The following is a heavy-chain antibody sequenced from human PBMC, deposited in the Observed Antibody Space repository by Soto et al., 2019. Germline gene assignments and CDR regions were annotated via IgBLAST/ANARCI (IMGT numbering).Heavy chain of an antibody. V-gene: IGHV3-30*18. CDR2: ISYDGSNK. D-gene: IGHD6-19*01. CDR1: GFTFSSYG. CDR3: AKVYSRQWLALDTFSLDY. Sequence: QPGGSLRLSCAASGFTFSSYGMHWVRQAPGKGLEWVAVISYDGSNKYYADSVKGRFTISRDNSKNTLYLQMNSLRAEDTVVYYCAKVYSRQWLALDTFSLDYGGQGTLVTASS. J-gene: IGHJ4*02.